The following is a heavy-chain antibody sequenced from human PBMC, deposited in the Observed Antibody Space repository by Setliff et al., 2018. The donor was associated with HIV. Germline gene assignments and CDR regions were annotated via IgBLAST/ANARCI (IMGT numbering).Heavy chain of an antibody. CDR1: YGSISGHY. CDR2: IHHSGGT. CDR3: AREIKNPRYFDS. V-gene: IGHV4-59*11. J-gene: IGHJ4*02. D-gene: IGHD3-16*01. Sequence: PSETLSLTCTVSYGSISGHYWTWIRQPPGKGLEWIGYIHHSGGTQYNPSLMSRLTMSVDSSKNQFSLRLSSVTAADTAVYYCAREIKNPRYFDSWGQGTLVTVSS.